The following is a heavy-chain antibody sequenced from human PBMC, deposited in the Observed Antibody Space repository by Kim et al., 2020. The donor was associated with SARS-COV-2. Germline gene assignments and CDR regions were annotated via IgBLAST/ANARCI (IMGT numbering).Heavy chain of an antibody. Sequence: SLRLSCAASGFTFSDYYMSWIRQAPGKGLEWVSYISSSGSTIYYADSVKGRFTISRDNAKNSLYLQMNSLRAEDTAVYYCARDMNYYDSSGYAFDIWGQGTMVTVSS. V-gene: IGHV3-11*01. CDR2: ISSSGSTI. J-gene: IGHJ3*02. CDR3: ARDMNYYDSSGYAFDI. CDR1: GFTFSDYY. D-gene: IGHD3-22*01.